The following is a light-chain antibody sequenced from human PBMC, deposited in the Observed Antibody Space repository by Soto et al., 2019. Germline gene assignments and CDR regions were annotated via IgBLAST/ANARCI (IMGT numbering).Light chain of an antibody. CDR1: QTIGRY. CDR2: AGS. CDR3: QQSYTTPRT. Sequence: DIQMTQSPSSLSASGGDRVTITCRASQTIGRYLNWYQQQPGKAPKLLIYAGSSLQSGVPSRFSGSGSGTDFTLTISSLQPEDFATYYCQQSYTTPRTFGQGTKVDIK. J-gene: IGKJ1*01. V-gene: IGKV1-39*01.